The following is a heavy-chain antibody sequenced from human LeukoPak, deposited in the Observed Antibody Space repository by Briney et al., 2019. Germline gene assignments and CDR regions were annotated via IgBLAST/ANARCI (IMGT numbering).Heavy chain of an antibody. D-gene: IGHD2-15*01. J-gene: IGHJ6*02. V-gene: IGHV3-7*01. CDR3: ARAPGYCSGGSCYRYYCGMDV. Sequence: GGSLRLSCAASGFTFSSCWMSWVRQAPGKGLEWVANIKQDGSEKYYVDSVKGRFTISRDNAKNSLYLQMNSLRAEDTAVYYCARAPGYCSGGSCYRYYCGMDVWGQGTTVTVSS. CDR2: IKQDGSEK. CDR1: GFTFSSCW.